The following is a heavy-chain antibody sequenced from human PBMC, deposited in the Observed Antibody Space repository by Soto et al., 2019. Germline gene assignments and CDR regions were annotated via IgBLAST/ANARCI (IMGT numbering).Heavy chain of an antibody. Sequence: QVQLVQSGAVIKKPGSSVRVSCKVSGDSFSTYAVSWVRQAPGQGLEWMGGIIAVFGTPSYAQKFKDRVTIIADESTTTVYMDLISLRFEDSAIYYCASPNTAGHYFYTMDVWGLGTTVAVSS. V-gene: IGHV1-69*01. J-gene: IGHJ6*02. CDR3: ASPNTAGHYFYTMDV. D-gene: IGHD6-13*01. CDR2: IIAVFGTP. CDR1: GDSFSTYA.